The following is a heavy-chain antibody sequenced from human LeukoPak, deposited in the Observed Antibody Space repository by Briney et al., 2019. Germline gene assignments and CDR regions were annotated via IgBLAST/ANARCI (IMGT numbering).Heavy chain of an antibody. CDR1: GGSISSYY. CDR2: IYYSGST. D-gene: IGHD2/OR15-2a*01. J-gene: IGHJ4*02. Sequence: SETLSLTCTVSGGSISSYYWSWIRQPPGKGLEWIGYIYYSGSTNYNPPLKSRVTISVDTSKNQFSLKLSSVTAADTAVYYCARSIGPASYFMGFWGQGTLVTVSS. CDR3: ARSIGPASYFMGF. V-gene: IGHV4-59*01.